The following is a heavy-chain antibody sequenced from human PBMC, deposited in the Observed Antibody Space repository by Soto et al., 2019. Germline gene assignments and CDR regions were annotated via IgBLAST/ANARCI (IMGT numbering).Heavy chain of an antibody. V-gene: IGHV4-61*01. J-gene: IGHJ6*02. D-gene: IGHD6-13*01. CDR3: ARDRSWAYYCYGMDV. CDR2: IYYSGST. Sequence: QVQLQESGPGLVKPSETLSLTCTVSGGSVSSGSYYWSWIRQPPGKGLEWIGYIYYSGSTNYNPSLKSRVTISVDTSKNQFSLKLSSVTAADTAVYYCARDRSWAYYCYGMDVWGQGTTVTVSS. CDR1: GGSVSSGSYY.